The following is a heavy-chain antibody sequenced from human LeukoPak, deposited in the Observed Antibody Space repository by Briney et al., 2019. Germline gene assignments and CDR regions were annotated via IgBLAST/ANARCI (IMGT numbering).Heavy chain of an antibody. D-gene: IGHD5-24*01. J-gene: IGHJ6*03. CDR3: ARDRGVEMATIGNMYYYYYYYMDV. CDR2: IIPIFGTA. V-gene: IGHV1-69*13. CDR1: GGTFSSYA. Sequence: ASVKVSCKASGGTFSSYAISWVRQAPGQGLEWMGGIIPIFGTANYAQKFQGRVTITAGESTSTAYMELSSLRSEDTAVYYCARDRGVEMATIGNMYYYYYYYMDVWGKGTTVTVSS.